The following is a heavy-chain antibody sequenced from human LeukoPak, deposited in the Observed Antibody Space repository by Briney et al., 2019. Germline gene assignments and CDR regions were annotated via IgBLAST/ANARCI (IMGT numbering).Heavy chain of an antibody. CDR3: ARARYYDSSGYNY. CDR1: GFTFSSYG. CDR2: ISYDGSNK. J-gene: IGHJ4*02. V-gene: IGHV3-30*03. Sequence: PGRSLRLSCAASGFTFSSYGMHWVRQAPGKGLEGVAVISYDGSNKYYADSVKGRFTISRDNSKNTLYLQMNSLRAEDTAVYYCARARYYDSSGYNYWGQGTLVTVSS. D-gene: IGHD3-22*01.